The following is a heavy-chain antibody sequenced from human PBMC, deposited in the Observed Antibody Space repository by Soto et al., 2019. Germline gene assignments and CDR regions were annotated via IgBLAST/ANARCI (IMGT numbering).Heavy chain of an antibody. Sequence: SETLSLTCAVYGGSFSGYYWTWIRQPPGTGLEWIGYIYYSGSTNYNPSLKSRVTISVDTSKNQFSLKLSSVTAADTAVYYCARESFYDSGGFHGFDYWGQGTLVTVSS. V-gene: IGHV4-59*01. CDR2: IYYSGST. CDR1: GGSFSGYY. J-gene: IGHJ4*02. D-gene: IGHD3-22*01. CDR3: ARESFYDSGGFHGFDY.